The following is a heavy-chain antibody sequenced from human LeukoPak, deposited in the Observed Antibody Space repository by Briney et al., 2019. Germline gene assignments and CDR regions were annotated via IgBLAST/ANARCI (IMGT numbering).Heavy chain of an antibody. Sequence: PGGSLRLSCAASGFTFSGYGMHWVRQAPGKGLEWVAFIRNDESNKYYAGSMKGRFTISRDNSKNTLYLQINSLRTEDTAIYYCAKDDILTGYSLDYWGQGTLVTVSS. CDR2: IRNDESNK. V-gene: IGHV3-30*02. CDR3: AKDDILTGYSLDY. CDR1: GFTFSGYG. J-gene: IGHJ4*02. D-gene: IGHD3-9*01.